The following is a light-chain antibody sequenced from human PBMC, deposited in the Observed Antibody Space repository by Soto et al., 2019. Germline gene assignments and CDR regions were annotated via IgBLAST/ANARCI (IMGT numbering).Light chain of an antibody. V-gene: IGKV1-5*01. CDR1: QSISSW. CDR2: DAS. Sequence: DIQMTHSPSTLSASVRDTVTINCRASQSISSWLSWYQQKPGNAPKFLIYDASSLESGVPSRFSGSGSGTEFTRTISSLQPDDFAPYYCQQYNSYVLTFGGADKVEI. J-gene: IGKJ4*01. CDR3: QQYNSYVLT.